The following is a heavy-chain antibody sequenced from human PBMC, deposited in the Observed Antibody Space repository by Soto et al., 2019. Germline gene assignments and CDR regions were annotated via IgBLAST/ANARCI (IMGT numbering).Heavy chain of an antibody. Sequence: EVQLVESGGGLVQPGGSLSLSCAASGFTFSSYSMNWVRQAPGKGLEWISYISYSSSSIQYADSVKGRFTISRDNAKNSLYLQMSSLRDEDTAVYYCARAGAGTGYWGQGTLVTVAS. CDR2: ISYSSSSI. V-gene: IGHV3-48*02. D-gene: IGHD3-10*01. CDR3: ARAGAGTGY. CDR1: GFTFSSYS. J-gene: IGHJ4*02.